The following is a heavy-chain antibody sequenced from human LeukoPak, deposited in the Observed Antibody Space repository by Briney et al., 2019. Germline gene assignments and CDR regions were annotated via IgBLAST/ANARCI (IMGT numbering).Heavy chain of an antibody. CDR2: ISSSSSTI. J-gene: IGHJ4*02. CDR3: ASGITMVRGVMVPPYFDY. V-gene: IGHV3-48*01. D-gene: IGHD3-10*01. Sequence: GGSLRLSCAASGFTFSSYSMNWVRQAPGKGLEWVSYISSSSSTIYYADSVKGRFTISRDNAKNSLYPQMNSLRAEDTAVYYCASGITMVRGVMVPPYFDYWGQGTLVTVSS. CDR1: GFTFSSYS.